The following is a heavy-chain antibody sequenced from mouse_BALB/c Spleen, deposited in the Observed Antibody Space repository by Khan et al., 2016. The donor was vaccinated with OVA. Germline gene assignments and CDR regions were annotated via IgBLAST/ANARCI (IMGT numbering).Heavy chain of an antibody. J-gene: IGHJ3*01. CDR3: ARGNYYDSNSWFAY. CDR1: GYTFTNYG. V-gene: IGHV9-3*02. Sequence: QIQLVQSGPELKKPGETVKISCKASGYTFTNYGINWVKQAPGKGLKWMGWINTNTGEPTYDEELKGRVAFSLETSASTAYLQLNNLKNEDTATYFCARGNYYDSNSWFAYWGQGTLVTVSA. D-gene: IGHD1-1*01. CDR2: INTNTGEP.